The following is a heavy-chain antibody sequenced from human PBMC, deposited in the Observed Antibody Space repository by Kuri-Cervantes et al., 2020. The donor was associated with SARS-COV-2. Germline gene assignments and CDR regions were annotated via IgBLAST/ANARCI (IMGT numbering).Heavy chain of an antibody. CDR2: IYTSGST. J-gene: IGHJ6*03. CDR3: ARNQVGGYYYYYMDV. CDR1: GGSISSYY. Sequence: GSLRLSCTVSGGSISSYYWSWIRQPAGKGLEWIGRIYTSGSTNYNPSLKSRVTMSVDTSKNQFSLKLSSVTAADTAVYYCARNQVGGYYYYYMDVWGKGTTVTVSS. D-gene: IGHD1-26*01. V-gene: IGHV4-4*07.